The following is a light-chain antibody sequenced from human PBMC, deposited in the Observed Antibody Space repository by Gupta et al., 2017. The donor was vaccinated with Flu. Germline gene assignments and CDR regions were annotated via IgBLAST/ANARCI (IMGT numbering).Light chain of an antibody. J-gene: IGKJ4*01. CDR3: LHDYNYPLT. Sequence: AIQMTQSPSSLSASVGDRVTITCRASQDIRNTLGWYQQKPGKAPKLLMYNVSTLQSGVPSRFSGSGSGTDFTLIISSLQPEDLAIYYCLHDYNYPLTFGGGTKVEIK. CDR1: QDIRNT. V-gene: IGKV1-6*01. CDR2: NVS.